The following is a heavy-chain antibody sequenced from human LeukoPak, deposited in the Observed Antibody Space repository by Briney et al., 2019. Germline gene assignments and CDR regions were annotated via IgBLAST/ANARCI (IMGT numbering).Heavy chain of an antibody. Sequence: PSETLSLTCTVSGGSISSYYWGWIRQPPGKGLEWIGSIYHSGSTYYNPSLKSRVTISVDTSKNQFSLKLSSVTAADTAVYYCARACRDDFWSGYYNWFDPWGQGTLVTVSS. D-gene: IGHD3-3*01. CDR1: GGSISSYY. J-gene: IGHJ5*02. V-gene: IGHV4-38-2*02. CDR3: ARACRDDFWSGYYNWFDP. CDR2: IYHSGST.